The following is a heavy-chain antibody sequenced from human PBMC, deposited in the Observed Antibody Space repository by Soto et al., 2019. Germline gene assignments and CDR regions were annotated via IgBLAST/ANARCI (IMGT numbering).Heavy chain of an antibody. J-gene: IGHJ4*02. V-gene: IGHV4-30-4*01. D-gene: IGHD3-22*01. CDR1: GGSISSGDYY. Sequence: QVQLQESGPGLVKPSQTLSLTCTVSGGSISSGDYYWSWIRQPPGKGLEFIGYIYYSGSTYYNPSLQSRLTISLATSKNQFSLKLSSVTAADTAVYYCARVSRYDTSGYYGYYFDYWGQGTLVTVSS. CDR3: ARVSRYDTSGYYGYYFDY. CDR2: IYYSGST.